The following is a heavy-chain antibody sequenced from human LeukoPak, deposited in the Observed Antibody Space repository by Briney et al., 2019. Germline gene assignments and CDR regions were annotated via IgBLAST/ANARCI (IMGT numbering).Heavy chain of an antibody. CDR2: IYPGDSDT. V-gene: IGHV5-51*01. J-gene: IGHJ4*02. D-gene: IGHD3-22*01. Sequence: GESLKISCKGSGYSFTSYWIGWVRQLPGKGLEWMGIIYPGDSDTRYSPSFQGRVTISADKSISTAYLQWSSLKASDTAVYYCARSYYYDSSGIDYWGQGTLVTVSS. CDR1: GYSFTSYW. CDR3: ARSYYYDSSGIDY.